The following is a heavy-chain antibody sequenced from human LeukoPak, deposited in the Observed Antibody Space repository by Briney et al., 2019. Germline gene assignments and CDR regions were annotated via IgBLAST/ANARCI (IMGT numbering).Heavy chain of an antibody. J-gene: IGHJ5*02. V-gene: IGHV4-39*07. Sequence: PSETLSLTCTVSGGSISSSSYYWGWIRQPPGKGLEWIGTIYYSGSTYYNPSLKSRVTISVDTSKNQFSLELSSVTAADTAVYYCARQLKVVGTPNWFDPWGQGTLVTVSS. CDR3: ARQLKVVGTPNWFDP. D-gene: IGHD6-19*01. CDR2: IYYSGST. CDR1: GGSISSSSYY.